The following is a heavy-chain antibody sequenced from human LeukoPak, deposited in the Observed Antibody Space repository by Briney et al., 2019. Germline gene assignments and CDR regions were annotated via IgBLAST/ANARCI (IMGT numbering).Heavy chain of an antibody. CDR1: GFTFSTYN. J-gene: IGHJ4*02. D-gene: IGHD5-12*01. CDR3: AKVMDRDIVATIRLGSQYYFDY. CDR2: ISGSSSYI. V-gene: IGHV3-21*01. Sequence: GGSLRLSCAASGFTFSTYNMNWVRQAPGKGLEWVSSISGSSSYIYYADSVKGRFTISRDNSKNTLYLQLNSLRAEDTAVYYCAKVMDRDIVATIRLGSQYYFDYWGQGTLVTVSS.